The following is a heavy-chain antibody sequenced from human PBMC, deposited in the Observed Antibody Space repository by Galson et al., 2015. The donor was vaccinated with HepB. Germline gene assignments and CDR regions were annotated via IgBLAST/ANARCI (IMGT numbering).Heavy chain of an antibody. Sequence: SLRLSCAASGFSVSDNYLSWFRQAPGKGLQWVSTLYATGNTYYADSVKGRFTISRAESKNTLFLQMHSLRPEDTAVYYCARDFNWNFDLWGQGTLVTVSS. CDR1: GFSVSDNY. CDR3: ARDFNWNFDL. CDR2: LYATGNT. D-gene: IGHD1-1*01. J-gene: IGHJ4*02. V-gene: IGHV3-66*03.